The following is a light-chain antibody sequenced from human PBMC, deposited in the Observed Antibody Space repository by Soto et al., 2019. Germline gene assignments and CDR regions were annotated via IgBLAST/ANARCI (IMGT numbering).Light chain of an antibody. V-gene: IGKV3-15*01. CDR2: DAS. Sequence: EIVMTQSPATLSLSPGESATLSCRASQSVSSNLAWHQQKPGQAPRILMYDASTRATGISARFSGSGSGTEFTLTISSLQSEDFAVYYCQKYHNWPITFGQGTRLEIK. CDR1: QSVSSN. CDR3: QKYHNWPIT. J-gene: IGKJ5*01.